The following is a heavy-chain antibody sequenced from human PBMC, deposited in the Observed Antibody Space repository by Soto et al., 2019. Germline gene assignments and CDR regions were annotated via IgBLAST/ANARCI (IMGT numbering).Heavy chain of an antibody. CDR2: IYYSGST. D-gene: IGHD2-2*01. Sequence: SETLSLTCTVSGGSISSGGYYWSWIRQHPGKGLEWIGYIYYSGSTYYNPSLKSRVTISVDTSKNQFSLKLSSVTAADTAVYYCARSPSGRKYQLLSWFDPWGQGTLVTVSS. V-gene: IGHV4-31*03. CDR3: ARSPSGRKYQLLSWFDP. J-gene: IGHJ5*02. CDR1: GGSISSGGYY.